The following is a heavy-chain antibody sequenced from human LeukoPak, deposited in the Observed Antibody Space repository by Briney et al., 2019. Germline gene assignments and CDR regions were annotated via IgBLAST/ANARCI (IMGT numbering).Heavy chain of an antibody. CDR2: ITPILGIA. V-gene: IGHV1-69*04. Sequence: SVKVSCKASGGTFSSYAISWVRQAPGQGLEWMGRITPILGIANYAQKFQGRVTITADKSTSTAYMELSSLRSEDTAVYYCASVLSGIAVAGSFDPWGQGTLVTVSS. CDR1: GGTFSSYA. J-gene: IGHJ5*02. D-gene: IGHD6-19*01. CDR3: ASVLSGIAVAGSFDP.